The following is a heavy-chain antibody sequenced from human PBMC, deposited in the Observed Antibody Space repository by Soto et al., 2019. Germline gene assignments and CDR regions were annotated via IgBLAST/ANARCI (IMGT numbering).Heavy chain of an antibody. CDR3: ARAWAAEYCSSTSCYAGRWYNWFDP. J-gene: IGHJ5*02. CDR1: GGSFSGYY. D-gene: IGHD2-2*01. CDR2: INHSGST. V-gene: IGHV4-34*09. Sequence: PSETLSLTCAVYGGSFSGYYWSWIRQPPGKGLEWIGEINHSGSTYYNPSLKSRVTISVDTSKNQFSLKLSSVTAADTAVYYCARAWAAEYCSSTSCYAGRWYNWFDPWGQGTLVTVSS.